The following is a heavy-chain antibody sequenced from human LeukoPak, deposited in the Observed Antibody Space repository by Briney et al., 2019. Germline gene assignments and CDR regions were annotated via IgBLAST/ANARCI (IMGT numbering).Heavy chain of an antibody. CDR3: ANDATRTLDAFVI. CDR2: ISYGGSNQ. V-gene: IGHV3-30*18. J-gene: IGHJ3*02. Sequence: GRPLSLSCAASVHTFSSYGIHRVRTATDKALARTAVISYGGSNQYSADSVKGRFTIYGNNAKNTLYLQMKIFRAEDTAVYYCANDATRTLDAFVIWGQGTMVTVSS. D-gene: IGHD1-14*01. CDR1: VHTFSSYG.